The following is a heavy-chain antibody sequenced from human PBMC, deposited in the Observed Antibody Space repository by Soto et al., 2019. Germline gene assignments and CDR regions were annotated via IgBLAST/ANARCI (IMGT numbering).Heavy chain of an antibody. D-gene: IGHD6-19*01. V-gene: IGHV4-4*07. CDR1: GGSMSGYY. J-gene: IGHJ5*02. CDR3: ARVGVVGTVRGSWFDA. CDR2: LHTSGNT. Sequence: QVQLQESGPGLVKPSETLSLTCTVSGGSMSGYYWSWIRQPAGQGLEWIGRLHTSGNTNYNPSLKSRVSVSLDTSKNQCFLKLNSVSGADTAVYYCARVGVVGTVRGSWFDAWGQGTRVTVSS.